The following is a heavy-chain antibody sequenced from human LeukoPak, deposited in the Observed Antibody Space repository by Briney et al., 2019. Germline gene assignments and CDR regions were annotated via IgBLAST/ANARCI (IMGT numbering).Heavy chain of an antibody. V-gene: IGHV4-59*01. CDR3: ARDLYSYGSTDAFDI. Sequence: SETLSLTCTVSGGSISSYYWSWIRQPPGKGLEWIGYIYYSGSTNYNPSLKSRVTISVDTSKNQFSLKLSSVTAADTAVYYCARDLYSYGSTDAFDIWGQGTMVTVSS. D-gene: IGHD5-18*01. CDR2: IYYSGST. J-gene: IGHJ3*02. CDR1: GGSISSYY.